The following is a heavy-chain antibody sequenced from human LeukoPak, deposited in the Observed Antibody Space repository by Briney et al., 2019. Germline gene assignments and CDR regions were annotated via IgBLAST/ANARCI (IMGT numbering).Heavy chain of an antibody. CDR3: ARSSGWYGVS. CDR2: ITGSSVST. J-gene: IGHJ4*02. CDR1: GFTLSSYG. Sequence: PGGSLRLSCAASGFTLSSYGMNWVRQAPGKGLEWVSTITGSSVSTYYADSVKGRFTISRDNSKNTLYLQLNSLRVEDTAVYYCARSSGWYGVSWGQGTLVTVSS. V-gene: IGHV3-23*01. D-gene: IGHD6-19*01.